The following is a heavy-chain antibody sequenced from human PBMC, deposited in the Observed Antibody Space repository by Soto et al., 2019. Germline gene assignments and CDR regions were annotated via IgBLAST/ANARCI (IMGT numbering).Heavy chain of an antibody. CDR1: GYTFTSYY. V-gene: IGHV1-46*01. CDR2: INPSGGST. CDR3: ARSRAVAGTVFLDN. Sequence: ASVKVSSKASGYTFTSYYMHWVRQAPGQRLERMGIINPSGGSTSYAQKIQGRVTMTRDTSTSTVHMERSSLRSEDTAVYYCARSRAVAGTVFLDNWGQETLVTVSS. J-gene: IGHJ4*01. D-gene: IGHD6-19*01.